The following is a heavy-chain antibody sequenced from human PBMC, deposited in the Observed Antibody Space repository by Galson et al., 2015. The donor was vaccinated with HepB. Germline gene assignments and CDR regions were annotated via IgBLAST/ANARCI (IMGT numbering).Heavy chain of an antibody. D-gene: IGHD3-22*01. V-gene: IGHV1-69*04. J-gene: IGHJ4*02. CDR2: IIPILGIA. Sequence: SVKVSCKASGGTFSSYAISWVRQAPGQGLEWMGRIIPILGIANYAQKFQGRVTITADKSTSTAYMELSSLRSEDTAVYYCAREARGSYYYDSSGYPDYWGQGTLVTVSS. CDR1: GGTFSSYA. CDR3: AREARGSYYYDSSGYPDY.